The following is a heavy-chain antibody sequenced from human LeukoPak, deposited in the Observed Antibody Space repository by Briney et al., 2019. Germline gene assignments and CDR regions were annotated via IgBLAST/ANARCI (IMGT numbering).Heavy chain of an antibody. J-gene: IGHJ4*02. V-gene: IGHV4-61*02. Sequence: SETLSLTCTVSGGSISSDSYWTWIRQHAGKGLEWIGRVYKSGTTDFNPSLKRRVSISLDTSQNQFYLKLSSVTAADTALYYCARGRNDYGDLRFLGYFDYWGQGTLVTVSS. D-gene: IGHD4-17*01. CDR1: GGSISSDSY. CDR2: VYKSGTT. CDR3: ARGRNDYGDLRFLGYFDY.